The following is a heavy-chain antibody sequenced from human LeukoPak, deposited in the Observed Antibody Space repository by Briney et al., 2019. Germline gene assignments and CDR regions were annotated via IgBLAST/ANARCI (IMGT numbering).Heavy chain of an antibody. J-gene: IGHJ4*02. CDR2: IYHSGST. Sequence: SGTLSLTCAVSGGSIRSSYWWSWVRQPPRKGLEWIGEIYHSGSTNYNPSLKSRVTISVDKSKNQFSLKLSSVTAADTAVYYCAREQRITMVRGVTGPFDYWGQGTLVTVYS. CDR1: GGSIRSSYW. D-gene: IGHD3-10*01. V-gene: IGHV4-4*02. CDR3: AREQRITMVRGVTGPFDY.